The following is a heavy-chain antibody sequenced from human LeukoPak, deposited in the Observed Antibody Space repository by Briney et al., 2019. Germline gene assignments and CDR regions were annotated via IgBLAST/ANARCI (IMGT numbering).Heavy chain of an antibody. CDR3: GRGAERDCQH. J-gene: IGHJ1*01. V-gene: IGHV4-34*01. Sequence: PSQSRSLTCAVYGGSLSGYYWSWIRQPPGKWLEWIGEINHSGSTNYYPSLKSRVTISVDSSKNQFALRLSSVTAADTAVYYCGRGAERDCQHWGQGTLVTVSS. D-gene: IGHD2-21*02. CDR2: INHSGST. CDR1: GGSLSGYY.